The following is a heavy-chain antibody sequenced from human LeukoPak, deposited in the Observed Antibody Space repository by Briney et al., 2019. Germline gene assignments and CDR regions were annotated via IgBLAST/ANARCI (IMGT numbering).Heavy chain of an antibody. CDR1: GGSISPYF. CDR2: ITSAGDT. J-gene: IGHJ5*02. CDR3: AREDLKLPHIWFDP. V-gene: IGHV4-4*07. Sequence: SETLSLTCTVSGGSISPYFWSWIRQPAGKGLEWIGRITSAGDTVYNPSLRGRVTMSLDTSKNQFSLILNSVTASDTALYYCAREDLKLPHIWFDPWGQGTLVTVSS.